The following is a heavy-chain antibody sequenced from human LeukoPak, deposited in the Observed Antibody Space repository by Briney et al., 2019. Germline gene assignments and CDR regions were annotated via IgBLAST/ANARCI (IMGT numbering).Heavy chain of an antibody. CDR1: GGSISSYY. D-gene: IGHD5-18*01. CDR2: IYYSGIT. CDR3: ANSYGSDAFDY. Sequence: SETLSLTCTVSGGSISSYYWSWIRQPPGKGLEWIGYIYYSGITNYNPSLKSRVTISVDTSKNQFSLKLSSVTAADTAVYYCANSYGSDAFDYWGQGTLVTVSS. J-gene: IGHJ4*02. V-gene: IGHV4-59*01.